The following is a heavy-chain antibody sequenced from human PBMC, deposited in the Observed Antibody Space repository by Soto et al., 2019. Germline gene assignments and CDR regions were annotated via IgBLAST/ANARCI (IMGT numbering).Heavy chain of an antibody. D-gene: IGHD2-2*01. V-gene: IGHV4-39*01. CDR3: ARQKNYCSSTSCLYFDY. J-gene: IGHJ4*02. CDR2: IYYSGST. CDR1: GGSISSSSYY. Sequence: QLQLQESGPGLVKPSETLSLTCTVSGGSISSSSYYWGWIRQPPGKGLEWIGSIYYSGSTYYNPSLKSRGTISVDTSKNQFSLKLSSVTAADTAVYYCARQKNYCSSTSCLYFDYWGQGTLVTVSS.